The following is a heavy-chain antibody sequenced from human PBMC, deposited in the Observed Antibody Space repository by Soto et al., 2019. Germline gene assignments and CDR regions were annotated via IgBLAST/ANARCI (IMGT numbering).Heavy chain of an antibody. V-gene: IGHV5-10-1*01. CDR2: IDPSDSYT. D-gene: IGHD3-9*01. J-gene: IGHJ5*02. CDR3: AGLAGYDILTGYYKRFDP. Sequence: GESLKISCKGSGYSFTSYWISWVRQMPGKGLEWMGRIDPSDSYTNYSPSFQGHVTISADKSISTAYLQWSSLKASDTAMYYCAGLAGYDILTGYYKRFDPWGQGTLVTVSS. CDR1: GYSFTSYW.